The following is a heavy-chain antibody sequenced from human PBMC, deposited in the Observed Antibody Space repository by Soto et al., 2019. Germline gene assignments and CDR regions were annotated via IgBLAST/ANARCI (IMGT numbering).Heavy chain of an antibody. CDR3: ARGRRAENTFYYSVGMDV. D-gene: IGHD3-16*01. CDR2: IKHSGST. Sequence: SETLSLTCAVYGGSFSGYYWSWIRQPPGKGLEWIGEIKHSGSTNYNPSLKSRVTISVDTSKKQFSLKLNSVTAADTAVYYCARGRRAENTFYYSVGMDVWGQGTTVTVS. J-gene: IGHJ6*02. CDR1: GGSFSGYY. V-gene: IGHV4-34*01.